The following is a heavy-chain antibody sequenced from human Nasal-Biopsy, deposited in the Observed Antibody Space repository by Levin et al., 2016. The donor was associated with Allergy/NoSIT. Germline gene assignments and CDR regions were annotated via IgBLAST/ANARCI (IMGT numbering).Heavy chain of an antibody. CDR1: GYTFTNFA. Sequence: ASVKVSCKASGYTFTNFAIHWVRQAPGQRLEWMGWMHAGNGDTKYSGKFQGKVAFTRDTSASTAYMEVNNLRSEDTAVYYCVRDLGTADQVGKDFWGQGTLVTVSS. J-gene: IGHJ4*02. CDR2: MHAGNGDT. CDR3: VRDLGTADQVGKDF. D-gene: IGHD2-21*02. V-gene: IGHV1-3*01.